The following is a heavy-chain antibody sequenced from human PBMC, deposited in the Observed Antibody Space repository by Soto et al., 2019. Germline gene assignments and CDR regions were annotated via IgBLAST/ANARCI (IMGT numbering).Heavy chain of an antibody. CDR3: AKESGGERYAAYFDL. CDR2: ISAGGKTK. V-gene: IGHV3-30*18. CDR1: GFTLSNIG. D-gene: IGHD2-21*01. J-gene: IGHJ4*02. Sequence: QVQLVESGGGVVQPGTSLRLACAASGFTLSNIGMQWVRQAPGKGLEWVAVISAGGKTKYYAESVKGRFTISRDNSKNTLCLQMNSLRTEDTAVYYCAKESGGERYAAYFDLWGQGTLVTVSA.